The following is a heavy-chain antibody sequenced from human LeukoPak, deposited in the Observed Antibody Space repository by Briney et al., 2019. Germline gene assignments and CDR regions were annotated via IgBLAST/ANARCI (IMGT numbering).Heavy chain of an antibody. CDR1: GFTVSSNY. J-gene: IGHJ4*02. CDR3: ARRSNYYDSSGYYDY. Sequence: GGSLRLSCAASGFTVSSNYMSWVRQAPGKGLEWVAVIYSGGSTYYADSVKGRFTISRDNPKNTRYLQMNSLRAEDTAVYYCARRSNYYDSSGYYDYWGQGTLVTVSS. V-gene: IGHV3-53*01. D-gene: IGHD3-22*01. CDR2: IYSGGST.